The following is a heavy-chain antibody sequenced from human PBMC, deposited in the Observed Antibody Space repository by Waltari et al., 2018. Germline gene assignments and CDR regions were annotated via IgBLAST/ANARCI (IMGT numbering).Heavy chain of an antibody. Sequence: QVQLVQSGAEVKKPGASVKVSCKASGYTFTSYDINWVRQATRQGLEWMGWMNPNSGNTGYAQKFQGRVTMTRNTSISTAYMELSSLRSEDTAVYYCARELPAAMGSYYYYGMDVWGQGTTVTVSS. J-gene: IGHJ6*02. CDR1: GYTFTSYD. CDR3: ARELPAAMGSYYYYGMDV. V-gene: IGHV1-8*01. CDR2: MNPNSGNT. D-gene: IGHD2-2*01.